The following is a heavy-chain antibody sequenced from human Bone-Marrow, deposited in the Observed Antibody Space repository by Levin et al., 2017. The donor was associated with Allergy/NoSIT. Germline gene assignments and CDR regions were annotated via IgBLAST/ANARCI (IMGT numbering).Heavy chain of an antibody. CDR1: GFTFSSYW. J-gene: IGHJ4*02. CDR2: IKQDGSEK. CDR3: ANSDVLLWFGELRAY. V-gene: IGHV3-7*01. Sequence: GGSLRLSCAASGFTFSSYWMSWVRQAPGKGLEWVANIKQDGSEKYYVDSVKGRFTISRDNAKNSLYLQMNSLRAEDTAVYYCANSDVLLWFGELRAYWGQGTLVTVSS. D-gene: IGHD3-10*01.